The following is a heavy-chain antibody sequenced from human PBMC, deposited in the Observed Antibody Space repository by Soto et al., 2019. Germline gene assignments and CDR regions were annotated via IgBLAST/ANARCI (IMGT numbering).Heavy chain of an antibody. CDR2: IYWSGDE. CDR1: GFSLSTSGVG. J-gene: IGHJ3*02. Sequence: QGTLKESGPTLVKPTQTLTLTCSFSGFSLSTSGVGVGWIRQSPGKALEWLALIYWSGDEHYRPSLKSRLSIIKDASKNHVVLIMTDMDHVDTATYYCARGFATRPVFAFDIWGQGTMVTVSS. D-gene: IGHD6-6*01. V-gene: IGHV2-5*01. CDR3: ARGFATRPVFAFDI.